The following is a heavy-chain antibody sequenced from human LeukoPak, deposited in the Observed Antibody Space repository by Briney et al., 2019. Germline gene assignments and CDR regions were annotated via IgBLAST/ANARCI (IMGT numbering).Heavy chain of an antibody. J-gene: IGHJ4*02. CDR2: ISYSGST. D-gene: IGHD3-22*01. CDR3: ARQDRSGSLTAD. V-gene: IGHV4-59*08. Sequence: PSETLSLTCTVSGGSISSYAWTWVRQPPGDEMEWLGYISYSGSTTYNPSLKSRATMSVDTSKNQFSLKVTSVTAADTAVYYCARQDRSGSLTADWGPGTLVTVSS. CDR1: GGSISSYA.